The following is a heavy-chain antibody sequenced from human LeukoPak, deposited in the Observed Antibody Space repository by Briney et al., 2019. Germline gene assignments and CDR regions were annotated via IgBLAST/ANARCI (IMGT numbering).Heavy chain of an antibody. Sequence: PGESLKISCKGSGYSFTSYWVGWVRQMPGKGLEWMGIIYPGDSDTRYSPSFQGQVTISADKSISTAYLQWSSLKASDTAMYYCARHLTMTTVDTYYMDVWGKGTTVTISS. J-gene: IGHJ6*03. D-gene: IGHD4-23*01. V-gene: IGHV5-51*01. CDR1: GYSFTSYW. CDR3: ARHLTMTTVDTYYMDV. CDR2: IYPGDSDT.